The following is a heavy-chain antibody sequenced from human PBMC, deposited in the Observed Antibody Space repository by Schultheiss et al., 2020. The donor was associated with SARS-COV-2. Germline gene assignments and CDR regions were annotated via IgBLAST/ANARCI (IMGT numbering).Heavy chain of an antibody. CDR2: INYRGNT. V-gene: IGHV4-31*03. J-gene: IGHJ5*02. CDR1: GGSISSGGYY. CDR3: ARGSGTTTSEVWFDP. D-gene: IGHD1-7*01. Sequence: SETLSLTCTVSGGSISSGGYYWSWIRQHPGKGLEWIGCINYRGNTYYNPSLKSRVTISVDTSKNQFSLKLSSVTAADTAVYYCARGSGTTTSEVWFDPWGQGTLVTVSS.